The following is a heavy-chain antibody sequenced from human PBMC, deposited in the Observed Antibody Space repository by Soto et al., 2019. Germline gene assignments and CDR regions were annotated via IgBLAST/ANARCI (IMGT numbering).Heavy chain of an antibody. D-gene: IGHD2-21*01. CDR2: IYHSGDT. V-gene: IGHV4-4*02. CDR3: ARTVGPRGIGYDGGDFRWTIDS. CDR1: GGSIASNNW. Sequence: SETLSLTCAVSGGSIASNNWWNWVRQPPGKGLEWIGEIYHSGDTNYNPSLKSRVTIYVDKSKNQFSLNLRSVSAEDTAVYFCARTVGPRGIGYDGGDFRWTIDSWGQGILVTGSS. J-gene: IGHJ4*02.